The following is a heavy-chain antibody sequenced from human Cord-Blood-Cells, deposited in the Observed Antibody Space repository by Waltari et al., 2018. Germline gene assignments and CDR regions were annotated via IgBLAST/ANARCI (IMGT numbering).Heavy chain of an antibody. V-gene: IGHV1-2*02. CDR1: GYTFTGYY. CDR2: INPNSGGT. Sequence: QVQLVQSGAEVKKPGASVKVSCKASGYTFTGYYMHWVRQAPGQGLEWMGWINPNSGGTNYAAKFQGRVTMTRDTSISTAYMELSRLRSDDTAVYYCAREGGRITMVRGVIIHYWGQGTLVTVSS. CDR3: AREGGRITMVRGVIIHY. J-gene: IGHJ4*02. D-gene: IGHD3-10*01.